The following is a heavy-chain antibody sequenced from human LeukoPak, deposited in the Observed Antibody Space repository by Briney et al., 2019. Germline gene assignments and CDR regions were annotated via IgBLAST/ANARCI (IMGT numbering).Heavy chain of an antibody. CDR3: AKDFEKGAVAGFDY. D-gene: IGHD6-19*01. V-gene: IGHV3-9*01. CDR2: ISWNSGSI. J-gene: IGHJ4*02. CDR1: GFTFDDYA. Sequence: PGRSLRLSCAASGFTFDDYAMHWVRQAPGKGLEWVSGISWNSGSIGYADSVKGRFTISRDNAKNSLYLQMNSLRAEDTALYYCAKDFEKGAVAGFDYWGQGTLVTVSS.